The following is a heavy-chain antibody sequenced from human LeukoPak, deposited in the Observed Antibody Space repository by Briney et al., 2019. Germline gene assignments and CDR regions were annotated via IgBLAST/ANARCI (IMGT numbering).Heavy chain of an antibody. Sequence: PGGSLRLSCTASGFTFSGYWMNWVRQAPGKGLVWVSRIGSDGGSTTYADSVKGRFTISRDNAKNTLYLQMTSLRAEDTAVYYCAKGLNGYGSGSYSHLDAFDIWGQGTMVTVSS. D-gene: IGHD3-10*01. J-gene: IGHJ3*02. CDR3: AKGLNGYGSGSYSHLDAFDI. V-gene: IGHV3-74*03. CDR2: IGSDGGST. CDR1: GFTFSGYW.